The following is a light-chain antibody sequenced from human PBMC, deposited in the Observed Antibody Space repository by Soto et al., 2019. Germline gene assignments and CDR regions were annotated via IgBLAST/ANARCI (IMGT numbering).Light chain of an antibody. J-gene: IGKJ4*01. Sequence: AIQMTQSPSSLSASVGDRVTITVGASHGIRNDLGWYQQKPGKAPKLLIYAASSLQSGVPSRFSGSGSGTDFTLTISSLQPEDFATYYCLQDYNYPRTFGGGTKVDI. CDR3: LQDYNYPRT. CDR1: HGIRND. CDR2: AAS. V-gene: IGKV1-6*01.